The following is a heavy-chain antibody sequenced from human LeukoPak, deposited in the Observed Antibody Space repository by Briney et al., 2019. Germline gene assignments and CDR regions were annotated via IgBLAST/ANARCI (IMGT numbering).Heavy chain of an antibody. D-gene: IGHD5-12*01. CDR1: GGSISSGGHS. CDR2: IYHSGST. J-gene: IGHJ5*02. V-gene: IGHV4-30-2*01. Sequence: SQTLSLTCAVSGGSISSGGHSWSWIRQPPGKGLEWIGYIYHSGSTYYNPSLKSRVTISVDRSKNQFSLKLSSVTAADTAVYYCARGIGGYSGYDPRNWFDPWGQGTLVTVSS. CDR3: ARGIGGYSGYDPRNWFDP.